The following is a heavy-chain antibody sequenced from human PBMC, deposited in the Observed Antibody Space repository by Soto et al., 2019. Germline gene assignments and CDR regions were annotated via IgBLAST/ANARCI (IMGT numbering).Heavy chain of an antibody. CDR2: ISSSGSTI. J-gene: IGHJ5*02. CDR1: GFTFSDYY. Sequence: QVQLVESGGGLVKPGGSLRLSCAASGFTFSDYYMSWIRQAPGKGLEWVSYISSSGSTIYYADSVKGRFTISRDNAKNSLYLQMNSLGAEDTAVYYCARTGRWYDSSAPMRWFDPWGKGTLVTVSS. CDR3: ARTGRWYDSSAPMRWFDP. V-gene: IGHV3-11*01. D-gene: IGHD3-22*01.